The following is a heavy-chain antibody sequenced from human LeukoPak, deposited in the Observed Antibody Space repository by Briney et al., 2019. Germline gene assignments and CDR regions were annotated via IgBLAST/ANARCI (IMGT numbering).Heavy chain of an antibody. CDR3: ATARNFRFEY. Sequence: GSLRLPCATSGLPFRTTWMHWVRQAPGKGLMWVSRMNGEGTTIDYADSVKGRFTVSRDYAKNTLFLQMNNLRTEDTALYFCATARNFRFEYWGQGSLVIVSA. J-gene: IGHJ4*02. CDR1: GLPFRTTW. D-gene: IGHD1-7*01. CDR2: MNGEGTTI. V-gene: IGHV3-74*01.